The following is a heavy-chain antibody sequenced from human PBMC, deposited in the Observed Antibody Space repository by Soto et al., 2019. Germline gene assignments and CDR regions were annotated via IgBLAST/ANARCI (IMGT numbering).Heavy chain of an antibody. CDR3: ARENHAKFDY. J-gene: IGHJ4*02. CDR2: IYSGGST. Sequence: AGGSLRLSCAASGFTVSSNYMSWVRQAPGKGLEWVSVIYSGGSTYYADSVKGRFTISRDNSKNTLYLQMNSLRADDTAVYYCARENHAKFDYWGQGTLVTVSS. V-gene: IGHV3-66*01. CDR1: GFTVSSNY.